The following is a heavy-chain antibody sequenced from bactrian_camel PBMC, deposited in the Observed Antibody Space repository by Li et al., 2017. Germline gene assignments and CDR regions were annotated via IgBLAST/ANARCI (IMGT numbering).Heavy chain of an antibody. J-gene: IGHJ4*01. V-gene: IGHV3S6*01. Sequence: HVQLVESGGGLVQPGESLRLSCVASGITFSRHDMSWVRQARGKEVEWVAGITSLPSLFRAASYADSVKGRFTISRDNAKDTLYLQMNSLKIEDTAMYYCAAEEYCGGSWDLPVNYIYWGQGTQVTVS. CDR3: AAEEYCGGSWDLPVNYIY. D-gene: IGHD2*01. CDR1: GITFSRHD. CDR2: ITSLPSLFRAA.